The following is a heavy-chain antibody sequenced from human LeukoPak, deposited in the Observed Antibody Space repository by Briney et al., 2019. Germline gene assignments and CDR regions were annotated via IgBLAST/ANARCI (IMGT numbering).Heavy chain of an antibody. CDR2: IYYSGST. V-gene: IGHV4-59*01. D-gene: IGHD3-22*01. J-gene: IGHJ6*03. CDR1: GGSISSYY. CDR3: ARTLSSGYPNYYYYMDV. Sequence: SETLSLTCTVSGGSISSYYWSWIRQPPGKGLEWIGYIYYSGSTNYNPSLKSRVTISVDTSNNQFSLKLSSVTAADTAVYYCARTLSSGYPNYYYYMDVWGKETTVTISS.